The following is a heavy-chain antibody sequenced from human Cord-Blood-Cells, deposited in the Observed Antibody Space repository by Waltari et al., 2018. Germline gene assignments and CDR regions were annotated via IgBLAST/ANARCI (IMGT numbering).Heavy chain of an antibody. J-gene: IGHJ4*02. Sequence: QVQLVQSGAEVKKPGASVKVSCKASGYTFTGYYMHWVRQAPGQGLEWMGRMNPNSGGTNYAQKFQGRVTMTRDTSISTAYMELSRLRSDDTAVYYCARDPLDSGYDYDYWGQGTLVTVSS. CDR3: ARDPLDSGYDYDY. CDR2: MNPNSGGT. CDR1: GYTFTGYY. D-gene: IGHD5-12*01. V-gene: IGHV1-2*02.